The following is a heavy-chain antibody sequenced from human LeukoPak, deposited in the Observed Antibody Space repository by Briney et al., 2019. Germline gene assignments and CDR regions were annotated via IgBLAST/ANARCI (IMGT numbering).Heavy chain of an antibody. D-gene: IGHD6-19*01. CDR2: IYYSGST. CDR1: GGSISSYY. Sequence: SETLSLTCTVSGGSISSYYWSWIRQPPGKGLEWIGSIYYSGSTNYNPSLKSRVTISVDTSKNQFSLKLSSVTAADTAVYYCARHGYSSGSLAWFDPWGQRTQVTVSS. CDR3: ARHGYSSGSLAWFDP. V-gene: IGHV4-59*01. J-gene: IGHJ5*02.